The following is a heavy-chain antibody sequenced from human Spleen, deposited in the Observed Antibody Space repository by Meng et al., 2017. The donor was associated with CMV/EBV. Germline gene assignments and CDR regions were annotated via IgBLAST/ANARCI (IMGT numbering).Heavy chain of an antibody. CDR2: IRYDGSNK. V-gene: IGHV3-30*02. CDR1: GFTFSSYG. D-gene: IGHD3-3*01. J-gene: IGHJ6*02. Sequence: GESLKISCAASGFTFSSYGMHWVRQAPGKGLEWVAFIRYDGSNKYYADSVKGRFTISRDNSKNTLYLQMNSLRAEDTAVYYCAKAKHYDFWSGPGYYGMDVWGQGTTVTVSS. CDR3: AKAKHYDFWSGPGYYGMDV.